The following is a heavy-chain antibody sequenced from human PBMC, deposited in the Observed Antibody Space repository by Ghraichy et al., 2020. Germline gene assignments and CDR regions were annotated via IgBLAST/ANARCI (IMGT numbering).Heavy chain of an antibody. D-gene: IGHD6-6*01. CDR3: AREARSSGLWNTYWYFDL. J-gene: IGHJ2*01. V-gene: IGHV4-4*07. CDR1: GGSISSYY. Sequence: SETLSLTCTVSGGSISSYYWSWIRQPAGKGLEWIGRIYTSGSTNYNPSLKSRVTMSVDTSKNQFSLKLSSVTAADTAVYYCAREARSSGLWNTYWYFDLWGRGTLVTVSS. CDR2: IYTSGST.